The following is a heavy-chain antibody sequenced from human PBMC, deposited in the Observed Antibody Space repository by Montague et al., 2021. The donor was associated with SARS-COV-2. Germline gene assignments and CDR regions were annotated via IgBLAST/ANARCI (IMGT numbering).Heavy chain of an antibody. CDR1: GFTVSSNY. CDR2: IYSDVST. J-gene: IGHJ3*01. Sequence: SLRLSFSASGFTVSSNYMSWVRQAPGKGLEWVSVIYSDVSTYYADSVKGRFTISRDNSKNTLYLQMNSLRAEDTAVYYCARVVTYAFDVWGQGTMVTVSS. D-gene: IGHD4-11*01. CDR3: ARVVTYAFDV. V-gene: IGHV3-66*01.